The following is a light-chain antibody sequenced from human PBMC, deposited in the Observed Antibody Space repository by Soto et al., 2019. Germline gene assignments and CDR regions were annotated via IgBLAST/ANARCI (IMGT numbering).Light chain of an antibody. V-gene: IGKV1-5*03. CDR2: KAS. Sequence: DIQRTQSPSTLPACVGDRVTITCRASQSISTWLAWYQQKPGKAPNLLIYKASYLASGVPSRFSGGGSGTEFTLTISSLQPDDFATYYCQQYSSYWTFGQGTKVDIK. J-gene: IGKJ1*01. CDR3: QQYSSYWT. CDR1: QSISTW.